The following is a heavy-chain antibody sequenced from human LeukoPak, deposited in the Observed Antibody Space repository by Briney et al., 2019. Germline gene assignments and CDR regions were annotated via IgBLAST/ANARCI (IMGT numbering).Heavy chain of an antibody. J-gene: IGHJ4*02. CDR3: AKGYCTTTSCYRLDY. CDR2: ISGSGGST. CDR1: GFTFSSYA. V-gene: IGHV3-23*01. D-gene: IGHD2-2*02. Sequence: GGSLRLSCAASGFTFSSYAIQWVRQAPGKGLEWVSAISGSGGSTYYADSVKGRFTISRDNSKNTLYLQMSSLRAEDTAVYYCAKGYCTTTSCYRLDYWGQGTLVNVSS.